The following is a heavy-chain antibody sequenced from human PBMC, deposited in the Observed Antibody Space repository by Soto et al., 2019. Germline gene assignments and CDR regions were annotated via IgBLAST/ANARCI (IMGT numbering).Heavy chain of an antibody. CDR2: INPSGGST. CDR3: ARYFLEVPSALYYFYY. CDR1: GYTFTRYY. Sequence: GASVKVSCKASGYTFTRYYMHWVRQAPGQGLEWMGIINPSGGSTSYAQKFQGRVTMTMGTSTSTVYMELSSLRSEDTGIYYCARYFLEVPSALYYFYYWGQGTLVPVSA. V-gene: IGHV1-46*03. J-gene: IGHJ4*02. D-gene: IGHD3-3*01.